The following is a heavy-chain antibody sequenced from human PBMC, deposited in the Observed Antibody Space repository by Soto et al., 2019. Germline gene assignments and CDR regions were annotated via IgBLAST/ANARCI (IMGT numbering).Heavy chain of an antibody. D-gene: IGHD3-3*01. CDR3: ARVRRIFGVVTTVLDY. CDR1: GYTFTSYD. CDR2: MNPNSGNT. V-gene: IGHV1-8*01. Sequence: QVQLVQSGAEVKKPGASVKVSCKASGYTFTSYDINWVRQATGQGLEWMGWMNPNSGNTGYAQKFQGRVTMTRNTSISTAYMELSSLRSEDTAVYYCARVRRIFGVVTTVLDYWGQGTLVTVSS. J-gene: IGHJ4*02.